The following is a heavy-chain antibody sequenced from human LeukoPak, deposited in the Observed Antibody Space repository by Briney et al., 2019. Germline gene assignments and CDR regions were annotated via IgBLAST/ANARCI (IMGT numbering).Heavy chain of an antibody. J-gene: IGHJ4*02. V-gene: IGHV4-39*07. CDR1: VGPINSSSYY. D-gene: IGHD6-19*01. CDR3: ARGAVAGKLDY. CDR2: IYYSGST. Sequence: SETLSLTCTVSVGPINSSSYYWGWIRQPPGKGLEWIGTIYYSGSTYYNPSLKSRVTISVDTSKNQFSLKLSSVPAADTAVYYCARGAVAGKLDYWGQGTLVTVSS.